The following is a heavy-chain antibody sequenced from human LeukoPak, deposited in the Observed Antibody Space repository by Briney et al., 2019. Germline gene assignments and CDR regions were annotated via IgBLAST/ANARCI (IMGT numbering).Heavy chain of an antibody. CDR3: ARADLDSSGYYYSTNYYFDY. J-gene: IGHJ4*02. CDR1: GGSISSYY. CDR2: IYYSGST. Sequence: SETLSLTCTVSGGSISSYYWSWIRQPPGKGLEWIGYIYYSGSTNYNPSLKSRVTISVDTSKNQFSLKLSSVTAADTAVYYCARADLDSSGYYYSTNYYFDYWGQGTLVTVSS. D-gene: IGHD3-22*01. V-gene: IGHV4-59*01.